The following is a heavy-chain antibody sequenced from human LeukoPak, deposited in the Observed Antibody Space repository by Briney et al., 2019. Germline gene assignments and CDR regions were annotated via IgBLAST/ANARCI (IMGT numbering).Heavy chain of an antibody. CDR2: IYYSGST. CDR1: GGSISSSSYY. Sequence: PSETLSLTCTFSGGSISSSSYYWGWIRQPPGKGLEWIGIIYYSGSTYYNPSLKSRVTISVDTSKNQFSLKLSSVTAADTAVYYCASKGATYSSSWYYFDYWGQGTLVTASS. D-gene: IGHD6-13*01. J-gene: IGHJ4*02. V-gene: IGHV4-39*01. CDR3: ASKGATYSSSWYYFDY.